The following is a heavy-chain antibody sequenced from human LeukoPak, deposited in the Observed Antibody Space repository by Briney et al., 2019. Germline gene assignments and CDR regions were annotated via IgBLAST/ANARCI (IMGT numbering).Heavy chain of an antibody. CDR3: IPPAAGLRRTISTEYFQH. V-gene: IGHV3-48*03. CDR2: ISGSGETI. J-gene: IGHJ1*01. D-gene: IGHD6-13*01. Sequence: PGGSLRLSCSAAELTFSSSEMYWVRQAPGKGLEWVSYISGSGETIYYADSVKGRFTISRDNANKSLHLRMSSLRVEDTAIYYCIPPAAGLRRTISTEYFQHWGQGALVTVSS. CDR1: ELTFSSSE.